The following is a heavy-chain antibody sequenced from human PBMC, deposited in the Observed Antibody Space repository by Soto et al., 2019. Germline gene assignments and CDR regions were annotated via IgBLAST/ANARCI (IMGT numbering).Heavy chain of an antibody. V-gene: IGHV3-7*01. Sequence: GGSLRLSCAASGFTFSSYWMSWVRQAPGKGLEWVANIKQDGSEKYYVDSVKGRFTISRDNAKNSLYLQMNSLRAEDTAVYYCARDWGSRGTYYDYWGQGTLVTVSS. CDR2: IKQDGSEK. CDR1: GFTFSSYW. CDR3: ARDWGSRGTYYDY. J-gene: IGHJ4*02. D-gene: IGHD3-16*01.